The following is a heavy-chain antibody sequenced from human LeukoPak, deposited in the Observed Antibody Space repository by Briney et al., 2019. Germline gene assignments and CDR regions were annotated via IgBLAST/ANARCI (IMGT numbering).Heavy chain of an antibody. CDR1: GFTFSSYG. Sequence: PGGSLGLSCAASGFTFSSYGMHWVRQAPGKGLKWVAFIRYDGSNKYYADSVKGRFTISRDNSKNTLYLQMSSLRAEDTAVYYCADWFREAFDIWGQGTMATVSS. D-gene: IGHD3-10*01. V-gene: IGHV3-30*02. CDR2: IRYDGSNK. CDR3: ADWFREAFDI. J-gene: IGHJ3*02.